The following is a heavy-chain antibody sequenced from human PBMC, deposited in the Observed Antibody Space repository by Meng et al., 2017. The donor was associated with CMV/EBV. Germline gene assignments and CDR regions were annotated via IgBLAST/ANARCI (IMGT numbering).Heavy chain of an antibody. V-gene: IGHV3-30*03. Sequence: GGSLRLSCAASGFTFSSYSMNWVRQAPGKGLEWVAVISYDGSNKYYADSVKGRFTISRDNSKNTLYLQMNSLRAEDTAVYYCARGPYCSSTSCYKTGYYGMDVWGQGTTVTVSS. CDR3: ARGPYCSSTSCYKTGYYGMDV. D-gene: IGHD2-2*02. CDR1: GFTFSSYS. J-gene: IGHJ6*02. CDR2: ISYDGSNK.